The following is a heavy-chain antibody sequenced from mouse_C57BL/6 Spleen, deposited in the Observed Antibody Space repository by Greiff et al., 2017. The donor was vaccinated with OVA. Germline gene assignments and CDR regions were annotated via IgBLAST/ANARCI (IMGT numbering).Heavy chain of an antibody. CDR1: GYSITSGYY. Sequence: EVQLQQSGPGLVKPSQSLSLTCSVTGYSITSGYYWNWIRQFPGNKLEWMGYISYDGSNNYNPSLKNRISITRDTSKNQFFLKLNSVTTEDTATYDCARGNYYGSSHWYFDVWGTGTTVTVSS. CDR3: ARGNYYGSSHWYFDV. V-gene: IGHV3-6*01. J-gene: IGHJ1*03. D-gene: IGHD1-1*01. CDR2: ISYDGSN.